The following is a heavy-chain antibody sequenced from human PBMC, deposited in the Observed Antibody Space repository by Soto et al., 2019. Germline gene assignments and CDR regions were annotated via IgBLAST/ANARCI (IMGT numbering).Heavy chain of an antibody. CDR1: GFTFSSYS. CDR2: ISSSSSTI. J-gene: IGHJ5*02. Sequence: GGSLRLSCAASGFTFSSYSMNWVRQAPGKGLEWVSYISSSSSTIYYADSVKGRFTISRDNAKNSLYLQMNSLRAEDTAVHYCARDLIVVVPAAIAWGQGTLVTVSS. CDR3: ARDLIVVVPAAIA. D-gene: IGHD2-2*01. V-gene: IGHV3-48*01.